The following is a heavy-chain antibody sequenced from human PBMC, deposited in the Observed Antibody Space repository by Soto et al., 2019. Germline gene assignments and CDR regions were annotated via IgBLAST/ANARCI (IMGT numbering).Heavy chain of an antibody. V-gene: IGHV4-61*01. CDR1: GGSVSDKTYY. D-gene: IGHD4-17*01. Sequence: SETLSLTCSVSGGSVSDKTYYWSWIRQPPGKRLERIGYVYYSGTTNYNPSLKSRVTISVDLSKNRFSLRLSSVTTADTALYYCARTTAVPNTLRSRYFFDYWGQGTLVTVSS. CDR3: ARTTAVPNTLRSRYFFDY. J-gene: IGHJ4*02. CDR2: VYYSGTT.